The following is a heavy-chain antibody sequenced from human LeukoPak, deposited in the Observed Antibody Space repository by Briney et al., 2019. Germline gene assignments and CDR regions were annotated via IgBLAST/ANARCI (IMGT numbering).Heavy chain of an antibody. D-gene: IGHD3-10*01. Sequence: SQTLSLTCTVSGGSISSGDYYWSWIRQPPGKGLEWIGYIYYSGSTYYSPSLKSRVTLSVDTSKNQFSLKLSSVTAADTAVYYCARDLWYDQGIDIWGQGTMVTVSS. CDR2: IYYSGST. J-gene: IGHJ3*02. CDR1: GGSISSGDYY. CDR3: ARDLWYDQGIDI. V-gene: IGHV4-30-4*08.